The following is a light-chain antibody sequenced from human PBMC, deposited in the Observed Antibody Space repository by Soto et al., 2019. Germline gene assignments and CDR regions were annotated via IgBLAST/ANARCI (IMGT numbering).Light chain of an antibody. V-gene: IGKV1-5*01. CDR3: QKYDNYPLT. CDR1: QSVRSW. J-gene: IGKJ4*01. CDR2: DDS. Sequence: DIQMTQSPSTLSASVGDRVTITCRASQSVRSWLAWYQQKTGRAPKFMIYDDSSLESGVPSRFSGSGSGTEFNLTISNLQPDDFATYYCQKYDNYPLTFGGGTQVDIK.